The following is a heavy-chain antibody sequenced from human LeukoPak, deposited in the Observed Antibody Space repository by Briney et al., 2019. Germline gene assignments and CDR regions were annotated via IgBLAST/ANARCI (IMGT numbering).Heavy chain of an antibody. CDR1: GFTFSNFA. Sequence: GSLRLSCAASGFTFSNFAMSWVRQAPGKGLEWVSGVSGNGGSTHYADSVKGRITISRDNSKNTLYLQMNSLRPEDTAVYYCAKHYYGSGSQKYYFDYWGQGTLVTVSS. CDR3: AKHYYGSGSQKYYFDY. D-gene: IGHD3-10*01. J-gene: IGHJ4*02. CDR2: VSGNGGST. V-gene: IGHV3-23*01.